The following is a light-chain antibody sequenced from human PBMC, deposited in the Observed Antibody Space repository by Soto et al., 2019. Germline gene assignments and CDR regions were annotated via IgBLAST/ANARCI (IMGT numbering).Light chain of an antibody. Sequence: QSVLTQPASVSGSPGQSITISCTGTNGDVGAYNYVSWYQQHPGKAPRLMIYDVTNRPSGVSNRFSGSKSGNTASLTISGLQAEDEADYYCSSYTGSSTLFVFGTGTKVPS. CDR2: DVT. V-gene: IGLV2-14*01. CDR1: NGDVGAYNY. J-gene: IGLJ1*01. CDR3: SSYTGSSTLFV.